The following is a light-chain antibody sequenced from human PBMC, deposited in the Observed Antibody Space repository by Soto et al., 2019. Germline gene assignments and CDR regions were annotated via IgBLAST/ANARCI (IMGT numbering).Light chain of an antibody. CDR3: HQDHSSWT. J-gene: IGKJ1*01. CDR2: KAS. Sequence: DIQMTQSPSTLSASVGDRVTITCRASQSISSWLAWYQQKPGKAPKLMMYKASSLESGVPSRFSGSGSGTELTPTISSLQPADFATYSCHQDHSSWTFGKGTKGEIK. CDR1: QSISSW. V-gene: IGKV1-5*03.